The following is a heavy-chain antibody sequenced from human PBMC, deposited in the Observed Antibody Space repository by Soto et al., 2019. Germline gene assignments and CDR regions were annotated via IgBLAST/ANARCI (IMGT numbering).Heavy chain of an antibody. CDR3: ARDHGRRYCSSTSCRGTFDY. CDR2: ISAYNGNT. Sequence: ASVKVSCKASGYTFTSYGISWVRQAPGQGLEWMGWISAYNGNTNYAQKLQGRVTMTTDTSTSTAYMELRSLRSDDTAVYYCARDHGRRYCSSTSCRGTFDYWGQGTLVTVSS. J-gene: IGHJ4*02. D-gene: IGHD2-2*01. CDR1: GYTFTSYG. V-gene: IGHV1-18*01.